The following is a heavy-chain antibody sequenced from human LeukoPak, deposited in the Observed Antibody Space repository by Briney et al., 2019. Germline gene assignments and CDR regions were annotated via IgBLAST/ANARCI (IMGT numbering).Heavy chain of an antibody. CDR2: ISYSGST. CDR1: GDSIRSSSYY. V-gene: IGHV4-39*01. D-gene: IGHD4-23*01. J-gene: IGHJ4*01. CDR3: ATVLNPYFFNY. Sequence: SETLSLTCTVPGDSIRSSSYYWGWIRQPPGKGLEWIGSISYSGSTFYNPSLKSRVTISVDTSKNQFSLKLTSVTAADTAVYYCATVLNPYFFNYWGNGTLVTVSS.